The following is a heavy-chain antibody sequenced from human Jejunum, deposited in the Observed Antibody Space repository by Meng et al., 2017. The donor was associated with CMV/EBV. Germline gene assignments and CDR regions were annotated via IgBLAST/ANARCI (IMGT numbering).Heavy chain of an antibody. CDR2: ITPSSGGT. J-gene: IGHJ4*02. V-gene: IGHV1-2*06. D-gene: IGHD5-24*01. Sequence: QGQLVKSGAEVKKPGASVKDSCNASGYTFTGDYMHWLRQAPGQGLEWVGRITPSSGGTTYAQKFQGRVTMTRDRSISTAYMEVRRLRSDDTAVYYCARDRDGYNTFDYWGQGTLVTVSS. CDR1: GYTFTGDY. CDR3: ARDRDGYNTFDY.